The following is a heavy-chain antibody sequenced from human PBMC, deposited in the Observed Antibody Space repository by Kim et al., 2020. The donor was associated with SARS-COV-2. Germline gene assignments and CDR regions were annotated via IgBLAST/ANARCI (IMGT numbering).Heavy chain of an antibody. D-gene: IGHD3-10*01. CDR3: AKDIWDYSGMDV. CDR2: ISGTGTDL. CDR1: GFGFSTNA. V-gene: IGHV3-23*01. Sequence: GGSLRLSCAASGFGFSTNAMGWVRQAPGKGLEWVSSISGTGTDLYYADSVMGRFTISRDIGKSTLYLQMNSLRAEDTALYYCAKDIWDYSGMDVWGQGTT. J-gene: IGHJ6*02.